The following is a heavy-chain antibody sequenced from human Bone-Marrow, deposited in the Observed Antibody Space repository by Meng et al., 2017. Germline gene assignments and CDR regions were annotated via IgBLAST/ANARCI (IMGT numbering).Heavy chain of an antibody. CDR2: ISGSGGST. D-gene: IGHD6-19*01. CDR3: ARDLIAVAGFDY. V-gene: IGHV3-23*01. CDR1: GFTFSSYA. J-gene: IGHJ4*02. Sequence: GESLKISCAASGFTFSSYAMSWVRQAPGKGLEWVSAISGSGGSTYYADSVKGRFTISRDNSKNTLYLQMNSLRAEDTAVYYCARDLIAVAGFDYWGQGTLVTVSS.